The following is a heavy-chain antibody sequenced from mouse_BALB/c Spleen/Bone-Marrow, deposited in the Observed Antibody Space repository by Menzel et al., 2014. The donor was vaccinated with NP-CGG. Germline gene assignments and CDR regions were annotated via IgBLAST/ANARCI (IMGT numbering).Heavy chain of an antibody. D-gene: IGHD2-10*02. CDR2: IWSGGST. V-gene: IGHV2-2*02. CDR1: GFSLTSYG. Sequence: VQLVESGPGLVQPSQSLSITCTVSGFSLTSYGVHWVRQSPGKGLEWLGVIWSGGSTDYNAAFISRLSISKDNSKCQVFFKMSSLQANDTAIYYCARNSRGYGNAFAYWGQGTLVTVSA. CDR3: ARNSRGYGNAFAY. J-gene: IGHJ3*01.